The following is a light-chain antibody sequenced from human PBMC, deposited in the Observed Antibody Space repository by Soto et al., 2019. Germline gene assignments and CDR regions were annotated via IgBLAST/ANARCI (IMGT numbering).Light chain of an antibody. V-gene: IGKV1-12*01. CDR2: TAS. CDR1: QGISSF. J-gene: IGKJ1*01. CDR3: QQAKSFPWT. Sequence: DIQMTQSPSSVSASIGDRVTITCRASQGISSFLAWYQLKPGKAPKILIYTASTLQGGVPSRFSGSGSGTDFTLTISTLQPEDSAAYYCQQAKSFPWTFGQGTKVEIK.